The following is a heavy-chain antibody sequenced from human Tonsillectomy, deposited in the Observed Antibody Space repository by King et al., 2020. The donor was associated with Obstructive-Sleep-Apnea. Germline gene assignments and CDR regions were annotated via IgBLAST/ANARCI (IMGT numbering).Heavy chain of an antibody. CDR2: ISWVGDRT. CDR1: GFTFDDYT. J-gene: IGHJ4*02. V-gene: IGHV3-43*01. D-gene: IGHD4-23*01. CDR3: AKGVRLPGGH. Sequence: VQLVESGGVVVQPGGSLRLSCAASGFTFDDYTMHWVRQAPGQGLEWVSLISWVGDRTYYADSVKGRFTISRDSSKNSLYLEMNSLRTEDTALYYCAKGVRLPGGHWGQGTLVTVSS.